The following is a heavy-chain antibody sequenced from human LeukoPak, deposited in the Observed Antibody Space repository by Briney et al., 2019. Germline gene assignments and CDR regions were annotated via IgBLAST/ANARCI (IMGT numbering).Heavy chain of an antibody. V-gene: IGHV3-11*01. D-gene: IGHD4-17*01. CDR2: ISSSGSTI. CDR3: ARGSIRLVTVTPPH. J-gene: IGHJ1*01. CDR1: GFTFSDYY. Sequence: GGSLRLSCAASGFTFSDYYMSWIRQAPGKGLEWVSYISSSGSTIYYADSVKGRFTISRDNAKNSLYLQMSSLRAEDTAVYYCARGSIRLVTVTPPHWGQGTLVTVSS.